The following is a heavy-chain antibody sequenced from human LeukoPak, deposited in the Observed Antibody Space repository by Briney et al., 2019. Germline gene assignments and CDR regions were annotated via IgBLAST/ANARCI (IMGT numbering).Heavy chain of an antibody. CDR1: GGSISSGGYY. Sequence: SETLSLTCTVYGGSISSGGYYWSWIRQHPGKGLEWIGYIYYSGSTYYNPSLKSRVTISVDTSKNQFSLKLSSVTAADTAVYYCARAYHYDILTGYNWFDPWGQGTLVTVSS. D-gene: IGHD3-9*01. CDR3: ARAYHYDILTGYNWFDP. J-gene: IGHJ5*02. CDR2: IYYSGST. V-gene: IGHV4-31*03.